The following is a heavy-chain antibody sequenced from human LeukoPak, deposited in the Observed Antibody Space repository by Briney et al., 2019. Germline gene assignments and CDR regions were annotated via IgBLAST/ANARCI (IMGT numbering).Heavy chain of an antibody. CDR3: ARELLGAPTPGAY. CDR2: IYYSGST. D-gene: IGHD1-26*01. V-gene: IGHV4-59*01. Sequence: PSETLSLTCTVSGGSISSDHWNWIRQPPGKGLEWIGCIYYSGSTYYNPSLKSRVTISVDMSKSQFSLRLTSVTAADTAVYYCARELLGAPTPGAYWGQGTRVTVSS. CDR1: GGSISSDH. J-gene: IGHJ4*02.